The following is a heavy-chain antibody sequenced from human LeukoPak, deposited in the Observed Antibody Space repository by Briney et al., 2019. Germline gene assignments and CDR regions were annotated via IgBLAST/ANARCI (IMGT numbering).Heavy chain of an antibody. CDR3: AKGAYSSGYYRSCNY. D-gene: IGHD3-22*01. V-gene: IGHV3-23*01. CDR1: GFTFSSYA. CDR2: ISGSGDNT. J-gene: IGHJ4*02. Sequence: GGSLRLSCAASGFTFSSYAMSWVRQVPGKGLEWVSVISGSGDNTYYADSVKGRFTISRDNSKNTLYLQMNSLRAEDTAVYYCAKGAYSSGYYRSCNYWGQGTLVTVSS.